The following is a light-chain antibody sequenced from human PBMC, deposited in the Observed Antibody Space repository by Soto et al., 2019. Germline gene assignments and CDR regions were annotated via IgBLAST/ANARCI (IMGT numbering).Light chain of an antibody. CDR1: QSISSY. CDR2: AAS. V-gene: IGKV1-39*01. CDR3: QQSYRTPPT. Sequence: DIQMTQSPSSLSASVGDRVTITCRGSQSISSYLNWYQQKPGKAPKLLIYAASSLQSGVPSRFSGSGSGTDFTLPISSLQPEDFATYYCQQSYRTPPTFGQGTKVEIK. J-gene: IGKJ1*01.